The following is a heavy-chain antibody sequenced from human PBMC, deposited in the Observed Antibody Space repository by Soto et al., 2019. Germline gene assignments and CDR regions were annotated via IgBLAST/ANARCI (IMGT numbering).Heavy chain of an antibody. D-gene: IGHD6-19*01. CDR3: VREVIAVLGSIRWFDP. CDR2: IGPDGTST. J-gene: IGHJ5*02. Sequence: GGSLRLSCAVSGVTFRDYWMHWVRQVPGKGLLWVSRIGPDGTSTKYADSVKGRFTISRSNPENTLYLQMNSLRAEDTGVYYCVREVIAVLGSIRWFDPWGQGTQVTVSS. CDR1: GVTFRDYW. V-gene: IGHV3-74*01.